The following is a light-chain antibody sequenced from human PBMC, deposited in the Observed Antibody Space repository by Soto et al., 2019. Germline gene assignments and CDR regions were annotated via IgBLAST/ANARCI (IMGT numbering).Light chain of an antibody. CDR2: DVS. CDR3: SSYTSSLFSWV. J-gene: IGLJ3*02. CDR1: SSDVGGYNY. Sequence: QSALTQPASVSGSPGQSITISCTGTSSDVGGYNYVSWYQQHPGKAPKLMIYDVSNRPSGVSNRFSGSKSGNTASLNISGLQAEDGADYYCSSYTSSLFSWVFGGGTKLTVL. V-gene: IGLV2-14*01.